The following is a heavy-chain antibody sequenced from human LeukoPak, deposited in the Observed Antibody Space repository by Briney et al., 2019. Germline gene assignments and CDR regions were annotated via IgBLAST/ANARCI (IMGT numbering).Heavy chain of an antibody. CDR3: ARARPSMWINY. CDR2: ISYDGSDK. D-gene: IGHD5-12*01. J-gene: IGHJ4*02. V-gene: IGHV3-30*04. CDR1: GFSFSSYA. Sequence: GGSLRLSCAASGFSFSSYAMYWVRQAPGKGLEWVAVISYDGSDKFYADSVKGRFTISRDSSKNTLYLQMNSLRPEDTAVYYCARARPSMWINYWGQGTLVTVSS.